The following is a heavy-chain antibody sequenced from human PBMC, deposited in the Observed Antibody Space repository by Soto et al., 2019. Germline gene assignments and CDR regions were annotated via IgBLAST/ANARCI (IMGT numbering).Heavy chain of an antibody. Sequence: EVQLVESGGGLVKPGGSLTLSCAASGFTFTYAWMNWVRQAPGTGLEWVGRIKSKTAGGTTDYTAPVKGRCTISRDDSKNTLFLQMNSLKAEDTAVYYCATDGGAWGQGTLVTVSS. CDR2: IKSKTAGGTT. CDR1: GFTFTYAW. V-gene: IGHV3-15*07. J-gene: IGHJ5*02. CDR3: ATDGGA. D-gene: IGHD3-10*01.